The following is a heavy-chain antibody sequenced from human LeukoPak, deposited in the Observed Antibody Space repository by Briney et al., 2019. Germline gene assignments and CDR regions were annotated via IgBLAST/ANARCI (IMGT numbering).Heavy chain of an antibody. D-gene: IGHD2-15*01. V-gene: IGHV4-31*03. CDR1: GGSISSGGYY. CDR2: IYYSGST. CDR3: ASRRVGSVASFDY. J-gene: IGHJ4*02. Sequence: SETLSLTCTVSGGSISSGGYYWSWIRQHPGKGLEWIGYIYYSGSTYYNPSLKSRVTISVDTSKNQFSLKLSSVTAADTAVYYCASRRVGSVASFDYWGQGTLVTVSS.